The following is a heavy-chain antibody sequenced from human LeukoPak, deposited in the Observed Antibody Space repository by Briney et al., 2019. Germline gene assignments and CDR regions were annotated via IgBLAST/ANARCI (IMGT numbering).Heavy chain of an antibody. J-gene: IGHJ4*02. V-gene: IGHV4-34*01. CDR3: ATENGFNDY. CDR2: INHSGST. CDR1: GDFFSGYY. Sequence: SETLSLTCAVYGDFFSGYYWSWIRQPPGKGLEWIGEINHSGSTNYNPSLKSRVTISLDTSKNQFSLKLSSVTAADTAVYYCATENGFNDYWGQGTLVTVSS. D-gene: IGHD2-8*01.